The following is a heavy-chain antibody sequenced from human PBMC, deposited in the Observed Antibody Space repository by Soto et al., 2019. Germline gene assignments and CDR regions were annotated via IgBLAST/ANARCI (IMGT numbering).Heavy chain of an antibody. Sequence: GVSLRLSSPGPAFIFSNAWMHWVRQAPRKGRDWVGRIKSKRIGGRTDNAAPVRGRFTITRDDSRNMVFLQMKSLKSEDTAVYYCSIRGYDCDCWGQGTLVTVSS. V-gene: IGHV3-15*07. J-gene: IGHJ4*02. CDR2: IKSKRIGGRT. CDR1: AFIFSNAW. D-gene: IGHD5-12*01. CDR3: SIRGYDCDC.